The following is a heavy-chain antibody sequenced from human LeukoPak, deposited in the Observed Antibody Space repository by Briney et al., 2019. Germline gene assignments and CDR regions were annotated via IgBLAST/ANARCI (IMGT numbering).Heavy chain of an antibody. CDR3: ARARDLVDTAIYFDY. CDR2: INPSGGST. J-gene: IGHJ4*02. Sequence: GASVKVSCKASGYTFTSYYMHWVRQAPGQGLEWMGIINPSGGSTSYAQKFQGRVTMTRDTSTSTVYMELSSLRSEDTAVYYCARARDLVDTAIYFDYWGQGTLVTVSS. D-gene: IGHD5-18*01. V-gene: IGHV1-46*01. CDR1: GYTFTSYY.